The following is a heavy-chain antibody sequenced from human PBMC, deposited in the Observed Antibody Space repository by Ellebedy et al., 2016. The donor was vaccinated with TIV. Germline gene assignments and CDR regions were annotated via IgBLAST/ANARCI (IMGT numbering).Heavy chain of an antibody. D-gene: IGHD4-11*01. CDR2: LNPNSGNT. Sequence: ASVKVSXXASGYTFTAFYMHWVRQAPGQGPEWMGWLNPNSGNTGYLQNFQGRVTMTRDTSISTAYMELSGLTSEDTAVYYCARRRNFAYDSWGQGTLVTVSS. CDR1: GYTFTAFY. CDR3: ARRRNFAYDS. J-gene: IGHJ4*02. V-gene: IGHV1-8*02.